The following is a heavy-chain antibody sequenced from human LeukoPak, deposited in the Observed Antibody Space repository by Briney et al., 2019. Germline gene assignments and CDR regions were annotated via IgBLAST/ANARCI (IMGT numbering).Heavy chain of an antibody. V-gene: IGHV1-8*01. CDR3: ARGPLLRFLEWLYYYYGMDV. J-gene: IGHJ6*02. D-gene: IGHD3-3*01. CDR1: GYTFTSYD. CDR2: MNPNSGNT. Sequence: ASVKVSCKASGYTFTSYDINWVRQATGQGLEWMGWMNPNSGNTGYAQKFQGRVTMTRNTSISTPYMELSSLRSEDTAVYYCARGPLLRFLEWLYYYYGMDVWGQGTTVTVSS.